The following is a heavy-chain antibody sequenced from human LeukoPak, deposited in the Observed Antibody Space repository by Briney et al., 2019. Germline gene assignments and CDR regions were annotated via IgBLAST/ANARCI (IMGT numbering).Heavy chain of an antibody. V-gene: IGHV4-59*01. J-gene: IGHJ3*02. Sequence: SETLSLTCTVSGGSISSYYWGWIRQPPGKGLEWIGYIYYSGSTNYNPSLKSRVTISVDTSKNQFSLKLSSVTAADTAVYYCARGWELLPPGAFDIWGQGTMVTVSS. CDR1: GGSISSYY. D-gene: IGHD1-26*01. CDR2: IYYSGST. CDR3: ARGWELLPPGAFDI.